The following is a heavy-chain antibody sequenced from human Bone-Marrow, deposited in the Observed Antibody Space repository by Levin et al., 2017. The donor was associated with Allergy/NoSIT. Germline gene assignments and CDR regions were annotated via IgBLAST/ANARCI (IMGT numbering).Heavy chain of an antibody. J-gene: IGHJ3*02. CDR1: GGSFSGYY. Sequence: SQTLSLTCAVYGGSFSGYYWSWIRQPPGKGLEWIGEINHSGSTNYNPSLKSRVTISVDTSKNQFSLKLSSVTAADTAVYYCARYRGTIGIFVRWGNSAFDSWGQGTMVTVSS. D-gene: IGHD3-16*01. CDR2: INHSGST. CDR3: ARYRGTIGIFVRWGNSAFDS. V-gene: IGHV4-34*01.